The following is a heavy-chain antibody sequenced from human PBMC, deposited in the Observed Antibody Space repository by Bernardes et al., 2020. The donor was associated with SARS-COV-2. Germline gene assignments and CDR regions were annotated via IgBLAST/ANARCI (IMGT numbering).Heavy chain of an antibody. CDR2: IFSGGKT. CDR3: AREGVVVSGYGMDV. J-gene: IGHJ6*02. CDR1: EFSVSGKY. V-gene: IGHV3-53*01. D-gene: IGHD3-9*01. Sequence: GGSLRLSYAASEFSVSGKYMSWVRQAPGKGLEWVSVIFSGGKTYYADSVKGRFTISRDTSKNALYLQMNSLRVEDTAVYFCAREGVVVSGYGMDVWGQGATVTVSS.